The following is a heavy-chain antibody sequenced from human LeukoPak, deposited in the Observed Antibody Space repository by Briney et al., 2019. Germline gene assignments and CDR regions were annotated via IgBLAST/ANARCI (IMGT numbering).Heavy chain of an antibody. J-gene: IGHJ6*02. CDR1: GFTFSGCD. CDR2: ITTKANRYAT. D-gene: IGHD4-23*01. CDR3: AKLHYGANSGGRYGMDV. Sequence: GGSLRLSCAASGFTFSGCDMHWVRQASGKGLEWVGRITTKANRYATAYAASLKGRFTISRHDSKNTAYLQMNSLRTEDTAVYYCAKLHYGANSGGRYGMDVWGQGTTVTVSS. V-gene: IGHV3-73*01.